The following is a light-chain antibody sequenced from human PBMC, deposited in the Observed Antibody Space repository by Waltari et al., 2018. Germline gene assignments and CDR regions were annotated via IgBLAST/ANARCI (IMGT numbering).Light chain of an antibody. CDR3: CSYAGSVPYV. Sequence: QSALTQPASVSGSPGQSITISCTGSNSNIGTYSLVSWFQPRPGKAPNPNMYGVSQRSSGVSVRFSGSKSGNTASLTISGLQAEDEADYYCCSYAGSVPYVFGTGTTVTVL. CDR2: GVS. CDR1: NSNIGTYSL. V-gene: IGLV2-23*02. J-gene: IGLJ1*01.